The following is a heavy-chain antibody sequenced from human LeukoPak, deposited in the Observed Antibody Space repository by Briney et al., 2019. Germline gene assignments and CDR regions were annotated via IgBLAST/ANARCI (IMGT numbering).Heavy chain of an antibody. CDR2: ISDDGRHK. CDR1: GFTFSSYA. D-gene: IGHD1-26*01. CDR3: ARARSVGATTDFDY. V-gene: IGHV3-30*04. Sequence: GTSLRISRTASGFTFSSYAMHWVRQAPGKGLEWVAVISDDGRHKYYAESVEGRFTISRDNSNNMLYLQMNSLRPDDTAVCYCARARSVGATTDFDYWGQGTLVTVSS. J-gene: IGHJ4*02.